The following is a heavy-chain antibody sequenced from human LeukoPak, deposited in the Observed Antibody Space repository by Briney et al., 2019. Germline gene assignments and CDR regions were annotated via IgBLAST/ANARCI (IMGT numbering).Heavy chain of an antibody. D-gene: IGHD2-2*01. Sequence: APVKVSCKASGGTFSTYAISWVRQAPGEGLEWMGGIIPICVTENSGQKFQGRVTITPNESTSTAYKELSSLRSEDTAVYYCASRSDIVVVDGAFDIWGQGTMVTVSS. V-gene: IGHV1-69*13. CDR2: IIPICVTE. CDR3: ASRSDIVVVDGAFDI. J-gene: IGHJ3*02. CDR1: GGTFSTYA.